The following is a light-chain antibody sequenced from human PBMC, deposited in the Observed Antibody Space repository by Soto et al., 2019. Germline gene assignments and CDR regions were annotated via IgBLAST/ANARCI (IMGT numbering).Light chain of an antibody. CDR3: QCCVKPRLI. Sequence: VVLTQSPGTLSMSLGERATLSCRASQSIKTTYLAWYQHKAGRPPRLLIYAASDRATGVPDRFSGGGSETEFTLTINKLEAEDFAVYYCQCCVKPRLIFGPGTTVDRK. J-gene: IGKJ3*01. CDR1: QSIKTTY. V-gene: IGKV3-20*01. CDR2: AAS.